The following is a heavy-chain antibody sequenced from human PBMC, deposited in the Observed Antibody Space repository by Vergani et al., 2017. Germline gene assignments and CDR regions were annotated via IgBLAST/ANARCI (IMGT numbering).Heavy chain of an antibody. CDR2: IRSDESRR. V-gene: IGHV3-30*02. CDR3: ARAEYSSSFDY. D-gene: IGHD6-6*01. CDR1: GITFKNAW. J-gene: IGHJ4*02. Sequence: VQVVESGGGLIKPGGSLRLSCVVSGITFKNAWINWVRQAPGKGLEWVASIRSDESRRYYGDSMEGPFTISRDNSKNTLYLQMKSLRPEDTAVYYCARAEYSSSFDYWGQGTLVTVSS.